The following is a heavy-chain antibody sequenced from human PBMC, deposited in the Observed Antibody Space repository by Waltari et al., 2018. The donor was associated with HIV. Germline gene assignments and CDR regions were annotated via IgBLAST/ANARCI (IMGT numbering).Heavy chain of an antibody. CDR1: GGSISNGGYY. D-gene: IGHD6-13*01. Sequence: QLQLLESGPGLVEPSQNLSLTCTVSGGSISNGGYYWNWIRQHPGKGLEWIGYIYYSGTIYSNPSLKSRVTISIDTSKNQFSLKLTSMTAADTAVYYCASRSGGSSRPFDYWGQGTPVTVSS. CDR2: IYYSGTI. V-gene: IGHV4-31*03. J-gene: IGHJ4*02. CDR3: ASRSGGSSRPFDY.